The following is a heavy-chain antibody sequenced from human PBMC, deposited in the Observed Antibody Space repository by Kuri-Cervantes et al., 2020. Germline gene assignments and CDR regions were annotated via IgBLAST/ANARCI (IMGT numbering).Heavy chain of an antibody. CDR3: AQDITRSGAVDY. J-gene: IGHJ4*02. CDR1: GFTFSSYC. D-gene: IGHD2-8*02. V-gene: IGHV3-30*18. Sequence: GESLKISCAASGFTFSSYCMHWVRQAPGKGLEWVAVISYDGSNKYYADAVKGRFTISRDNSKNKLYLQMNRLSAEATAVYYCAQDITRSGAVDYWGQGTLVTVSS. CDR2: ISYDGSNK.